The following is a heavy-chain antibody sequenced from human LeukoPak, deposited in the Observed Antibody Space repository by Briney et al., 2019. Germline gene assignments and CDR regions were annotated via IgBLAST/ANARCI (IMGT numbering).Heavy chain of an antibody. CDR3: ARDPHCGSGCYYDFGLDV. J-gene: IGHJ6*02. Sequence: PGGSLRLSCAASGFTFSSYEMNWVRQAPGKGLEWVSYISSSGSTIYYADSVKGRFTISRDSATNSLYLHMNSLRAEDTAIYYCARDPHCGSGCYYDFGLDVWGQGTTVTVSS. V-gene: IGHV3-48*03. D-gene: IGHD2-21*02. CDR2: ISSSGSTI. CDR1: GFTFSSYE.